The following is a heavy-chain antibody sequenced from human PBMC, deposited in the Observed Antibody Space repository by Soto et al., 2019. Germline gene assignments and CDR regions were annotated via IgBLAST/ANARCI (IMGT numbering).Heavy chain of an antibody. J-gene: IGHJ4*02. CDR2: IHYDGRT. D-gene: IGHD2-2*01. CDR3: ARRHSSSGGGFDY. V-gene: IGHV4-31*02. CDR1: GGSITSGDYY. Sequence: PSETLSLTCSVSGGSITSGDYYWTWIHQHPGKGLEWIAYIHYDGRTYYNPSLQSRTATSVDTSKNQFSLELNSVTDADTAVYYCARRHSSSGGGFDYWGQGTLVTVSS.